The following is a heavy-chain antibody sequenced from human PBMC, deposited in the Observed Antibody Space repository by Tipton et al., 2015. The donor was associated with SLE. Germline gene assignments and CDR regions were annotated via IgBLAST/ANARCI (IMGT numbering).Heavy chain of an antibody. V-gene: IGHV4-34*01. CDR1: GGSFSGYY. CDR3: ATDYDFWSGYLGY. CDR2: ISHSGST. J-gene: IGHJ4*02. D-gene: IGHD3-3*01. Sequence: LRLSCAVYGGSFSGYYWSWIRQPPGKGLEWIGEISHSGSTNYNPSLKSRVTISVDTSKNQFSLKLSSVTAADTAVYYCATDYDFWSGYLGYWGQGTLVTVSS.